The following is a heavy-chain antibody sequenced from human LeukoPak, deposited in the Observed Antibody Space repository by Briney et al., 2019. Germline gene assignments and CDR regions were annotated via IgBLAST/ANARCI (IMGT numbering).Heavy chain of an antibody. J-gene: IGHJ4*02. CDR1: GFTFNNYA. Sequence: GGSLRLSCEASGFTFNNYAIHWVRQAPGKGLEWVAVVSYDGSKKYYADSVRGRFTISRDNPKNTLHLQLNSLRAEDTAVYYCARDQYSYYYGSGTYRGPPDYWGQGTLVTVSS. CDR3: ARDQYSYYYGSGTYRGPPDY. CDR2: VSYDGSKK. V-gene: IGHV3-30*04. D-gene: IGHD3-10*01.